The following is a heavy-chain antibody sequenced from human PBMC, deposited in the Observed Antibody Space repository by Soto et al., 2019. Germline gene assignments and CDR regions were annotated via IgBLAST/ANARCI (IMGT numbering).Heavy chain of an antibody. V-gene: IGHV1-18*01. D-gene: IGHD3-22*01. J-gene: IGHJ4*02. CDR2: ISAYNANT. CDR3: ARGDYYDRSGSYSY. CDR1: GYTFTSYA. Sequence: GASVKVSCKASGYTFTSYAISWVRQAPGQGLEWMGWISAYNANTNYAQKVQGRVTMTTDTSTSTAYMELRSLRSDHTAVYYCARGDYYDRSGSYSYWGQGTLVTLSS.